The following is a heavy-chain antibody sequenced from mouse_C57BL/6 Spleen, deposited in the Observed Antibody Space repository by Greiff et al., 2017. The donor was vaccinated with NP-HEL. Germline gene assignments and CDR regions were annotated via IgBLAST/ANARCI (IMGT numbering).Heavy chain of an antibody. CDR2: ISSGSSTI. V-gene: IGHV5-17*01. Sequence: EVHLVESGGGLVKPGGSLKLSCAASGFTFSDYGMHWVRQAPEKGLEWVAYISSGSSTIYYVDTVKGRFTISRDNAKNTLFLQMTSLRSEDTAMYYCAREEELRWVYAMDYWGQGTSVTVSS. D-gene: IGHD1-1*02. CDR3: AREEELRWVYAMDY. J-gene: IGHJ4*01. CDR1: GFTFSDYG.